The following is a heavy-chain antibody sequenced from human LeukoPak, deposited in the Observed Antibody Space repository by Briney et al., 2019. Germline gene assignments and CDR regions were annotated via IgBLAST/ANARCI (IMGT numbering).Heavy chain of an antibody. J-gene: IGHJ6*03. Sequence: PSETLSLTCAVYGGSFSGYYWSWIRQPPGKGLEWIGEINHSGSTNYNPSLKSRVTISVDMSKNQFSLKLSSVTAADTAVYYCARGNYGDYYYYYMDVWGKGTTVTVSS. CDR2: INHSGST. D-gene: IGHD4-17*01. CDR1: GGSFSGYY. CDR3: ARGNYGDYYYYYMDV. V-gene: IGHV4-34*01.